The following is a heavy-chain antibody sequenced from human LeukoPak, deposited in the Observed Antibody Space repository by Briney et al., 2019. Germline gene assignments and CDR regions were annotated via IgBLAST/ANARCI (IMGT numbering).Heavy chain of an antibody. J-gene: IGHJ4*02. CDR2: MSYDGSNK. CDR3: ARGSSAWYHDS. Sequence: GGSLRLSCAASGFTFSTYTMHWVRQAPGKGLEWVAVMSYDGSNKYYSDSVRGRFTFSRDISKNTLYLQMSSLRGEDTAMYYCARGSSAWYHDSWGQGTLVTVSS. V-gene: IGHV3-30*04. D-gene: IGHD6-19*01. CDR1: GFTFSTYT.